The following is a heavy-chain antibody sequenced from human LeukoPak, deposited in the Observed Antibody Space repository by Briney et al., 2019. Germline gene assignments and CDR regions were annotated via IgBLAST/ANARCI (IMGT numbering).Heavy chain of an antibody. CDR1: GFTFSDYY. CDR3: AREAHGEPTVIDY. J-gene: IGHJ4*02. CDR2: ISNSGSTI. D-gene: IGHD4-17*01. Sequence: GGSLRLSCAASGFTFSDYYMSWIRQAPGKGLEWVSYISNSGSTIYYADSVKGRFTISRDNAKNSLYLQMNSLRAEDTAVHYCAREAHGEPTVIDYWGQGTLVTVSS. V-gene: IGHV3-11*01.